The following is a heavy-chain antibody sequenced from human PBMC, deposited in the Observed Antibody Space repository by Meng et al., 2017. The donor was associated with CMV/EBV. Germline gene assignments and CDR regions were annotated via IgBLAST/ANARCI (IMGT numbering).Heavy chain of an antibody. CDR2: INQGGSEK. J-gene: IGHJ4*02. CDR3: ARYCTNTGCYIYDY. Sequence: GESLKISCAASGFTLSSYWMSWVRQAPGKGLEWVADINQGGSEKYYVDSVKGRFTMSRDNAKNSLYLQMSSLTAEDTAVYYCARYCTNTGCYIYDYWGQGTLVTVSS. V-gene: IGHV3-7*01. D-gene: IGHD2-2*02. CDR1: GFTLSSYW.